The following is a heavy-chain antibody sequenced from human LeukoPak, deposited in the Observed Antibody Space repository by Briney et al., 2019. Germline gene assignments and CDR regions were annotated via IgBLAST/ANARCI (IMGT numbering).Heavy chain of an antibody. CDR3: AREVGYSNLYYYYYYMVV. J-gene: IGHJ6*03. CDR1: GYTFTGYY. D-gene: IGHD5-12*01. CDR2: INPNSGGT. Sequence: ASVKVSCKASGYTFTGYYMHWVRQAPGQGLEWMGWINPNSGGTNYAQKFQGRVTMTRDTSISTAYMELSRLRSDDTAVYYCAREVGYSNLYYYYYYMVVWGKGTTVTVSS. V-gene: IGHV1-2*02.